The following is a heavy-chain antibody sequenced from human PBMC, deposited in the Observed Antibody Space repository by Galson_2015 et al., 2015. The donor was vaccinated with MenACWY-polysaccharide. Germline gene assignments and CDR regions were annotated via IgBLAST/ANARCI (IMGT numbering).Heavy chain of an antibody. J-gene: IGHJ4*02. CDR2: MNPNSGNT. Sequence: SVKVSCKASGYNFSSYDINWVRQASGQGLEWMGWMNPNSGNTGYAQKFQGRVAMTRDTATSTAYMELRMLRYDDTAVYYCTRIIAPKHTFVYSWGPGTLV. V-gene: IGHV1-8*01. CDR1: GYNFSSYD. CDR3: TRIIAPKHTFVYS. D-gene: IGHD2-21*01.